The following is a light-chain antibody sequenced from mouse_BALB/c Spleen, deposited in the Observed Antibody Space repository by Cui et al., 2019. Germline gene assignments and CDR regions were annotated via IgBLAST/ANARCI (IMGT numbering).Light chain of an antibody. J-gene: IGKJ1*01. Sequence: QIVLTQSPATMSAFLGEEITLTCSASSSVSYRHWYQQKSGTSPKLLIYSTSNLASGVPSRFSGSGSGTFYSLTISSVEAEDAADYYCHQWSSYPWTFGGGTKLEIK. CDR2: STS. V-gene: IGKV4-80*01. CDR1: SSVSY. CDR3: HQWSSYPWT.